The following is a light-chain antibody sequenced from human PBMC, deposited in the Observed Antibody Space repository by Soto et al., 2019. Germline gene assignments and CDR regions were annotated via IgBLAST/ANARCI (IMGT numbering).Light chain of an antibody. Sequence: DIVMTQSPDSLAVSLGERATINCKSSQSVLYSSNNKNYLAWYQQKPGQPPKLLIYWASTRESGVPDRFSGSGSWTDFILTISSLQAEDVAVYFCQQYYNTPLTFGGGTKVDIK. CDR1: QSVLYSSNNKNY. CDR3: QQYYNTPLT. V-gene: IGKV4-1*01. J-gene: IGKJ4*01. CDR2: WAS.